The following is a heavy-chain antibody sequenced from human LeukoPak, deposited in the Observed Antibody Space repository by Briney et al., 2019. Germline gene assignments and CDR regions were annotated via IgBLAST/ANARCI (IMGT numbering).Heavy chain of an antibody. CDR3: SRFPTVVTPEGYYYYYGMDV. Sequence: ASVKVSCKASGATFTSYAISWVRQAPGQGLEWVGRIFPILGITKYAQKMQGRITITADKSTSTAYMELSSLRSEDAAVYYCSRFPTVVTPEGYYYYYGMDVWGQGTTVTVSS. D-gene: IGHD4-23*01. CDR1: GATFTSYA. V-gene: IGHV1-69*04. J-gene: IGHJ6*02. CDR2: IFPILGIT.